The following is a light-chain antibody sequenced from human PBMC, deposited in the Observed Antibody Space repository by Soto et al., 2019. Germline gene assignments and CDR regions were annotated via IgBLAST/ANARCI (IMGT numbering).Light chain of an antibody. Sequence: GXPGQXVTISXTGTXCHVGGYNLAPCYHHPPAKAPNFLLFAVNTRPSGVPVRFSGSKSGNTASLPFPGLQAKDEADFYCTSYAGSSIVFGTGTKVTAL. CDR3: TSYAGSSIV. CDR1: XCHVGGYNL. V-gene: IGLV2-8*01. J-gene: IGLJ1*01. CDR2: AVN.